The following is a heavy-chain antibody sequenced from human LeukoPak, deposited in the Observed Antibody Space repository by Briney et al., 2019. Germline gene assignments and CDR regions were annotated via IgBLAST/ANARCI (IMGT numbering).Heavy chain of an antibody. V-gene: IGHV3-30-3*01. D-gene: IGHD3-10*01. J-gene: IGHJ4*02. CDR3: ARDRWFKRISYYFDY. CDR2: ISYDGSNK. CDR1: GFTFSSYA. Sequence: GGSLRLSCAASGFTFSSYAMHWVRQAPGKGLEWVAVISYDGSNKYYADSVKGRFTISRDNSKNTLYLQMNSLRAEDTAVYYCARDRWFKRISYYFDYWGQGTLVTVSS.